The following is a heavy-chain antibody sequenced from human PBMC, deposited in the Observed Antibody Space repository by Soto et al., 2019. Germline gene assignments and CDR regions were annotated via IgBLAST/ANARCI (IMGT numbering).Heavy chain of an antibody. D-gene: IGHD3-22*01. CDR2: ISGSGGST. J-gene: IGHJ3*02. V-gene: IGHV3-23*01. CDR1: GFTFSSYA. Sequence: EVQLLESGGGLVQPGGSLRLSCAASGFTFSSYAMSWVRQAPGKGLEWGSAISGSGGSTYYADSVKGRFTISRDNSKNTLYLHMNSLRVEDTAVYYCAKDHDITMIVVVNMGLAFDIWGQGTMVTVSS. CDR3: AKDHDITMIVVVNMGLAFDI.